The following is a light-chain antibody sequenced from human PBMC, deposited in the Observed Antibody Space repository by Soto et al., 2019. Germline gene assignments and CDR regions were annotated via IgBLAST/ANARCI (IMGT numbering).Light chain of an antibody. J-gene: IGKJ2*01. Sequence: EIVMTQSPASLSVSPGDGATLSCWASQSVASNVAWYQQKPGQGPRLLIHGASTRAAGVPARFSGSGSGTAFPLPNSGLQSKFFAFYYCQKNHNWPPKYSLGRGTKRQIK. V-gene: IGKV3-15*01. CDR1: QSVASN. CDR2: GAS. CDR3: QKNHNWPPKYS.